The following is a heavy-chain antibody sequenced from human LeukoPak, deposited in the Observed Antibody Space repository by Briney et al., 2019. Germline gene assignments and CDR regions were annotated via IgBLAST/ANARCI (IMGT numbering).Heavy chain of an antibody. CDR3: TRVRHGDFFDY. V-gene: IGHV3-72*01. Sequence: QPGGSLRLSCAASGFSISDHYMDWVRQAPGKGLGWVGRVRNRPNGYTTDYGTSVKGRFTISRDDSKNSLYLQMNSLTSEDTAVYFCTRVRHGDFFDYWGKGTLVSVSS. CDR2: VRNRPNGYTT. D-gene: IGHD4-17*01. CDR1: GFSISDHY. J-gene: IGHJ4*02.